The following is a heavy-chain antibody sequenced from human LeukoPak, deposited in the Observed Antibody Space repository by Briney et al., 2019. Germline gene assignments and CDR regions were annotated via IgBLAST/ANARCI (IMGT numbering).Heavy chain of an antibody. D-gene: IGHD7-27*01. CDR1: GFTFSNYW. CDR2: INQDGSEK. V-gene: IGHV3-7*01. Sequence: GGSLRLSCVASGFTFSNYWMTWFRQTPGKGLEWVGNINQDGSEKYYLDSVRGRFTISRDNAKNSLYLQMNSLRVEDTAIYYCARDYVWGSSESDYWGQGTLVTVSS. J-gene: IGHJ4*02. CDR3: ARDYVWGSSESDY.